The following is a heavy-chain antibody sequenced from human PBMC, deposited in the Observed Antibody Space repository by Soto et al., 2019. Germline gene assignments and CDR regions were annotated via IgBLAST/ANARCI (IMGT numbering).Heavy chain of an antibody. CDR1: GYTFTSYD. D-gene: IGHD3-9*01. J-gene: IGHJ1*01. CDR2: MNPNSGNT. Sequence: QVQLVQSGAEVKKPGASVKVSCKASGYTFTSYDINWVRQATGQGLEWMGSMNPNSGNTGYAQKFQGRVTMTRNTSISTAYMELSSLRSEDTAVYYCARVNVFYDILTGYYVSTEYFQHWGQGTLVTVSS. V-gene: IGHV1-8*01. CDR3: ARVNVFYDILTGYYVSTEYFQH.